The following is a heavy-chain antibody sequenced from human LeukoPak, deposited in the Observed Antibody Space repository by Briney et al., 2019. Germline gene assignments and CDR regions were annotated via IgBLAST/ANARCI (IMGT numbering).Heavy chain of an antibody. V-gene: IGHV3-23*01. CDR2: ISGSGGST. Sequence: PGGSLRLSCAASGFTFSSYGMHWVRQAPGKGLEWVSAISGSGGSTYYADSVKGRFTISRDNSKNTLHLQMNSLRAEDTAVYYCATGGSGWYPYYFDYWGQGTLVTVSS. CDR3: ATGGSGWYPYYFDY. J-gene: IGHJ4*02. CDR1: GFTFSSYG. D-gene: IGHD6-19*01.